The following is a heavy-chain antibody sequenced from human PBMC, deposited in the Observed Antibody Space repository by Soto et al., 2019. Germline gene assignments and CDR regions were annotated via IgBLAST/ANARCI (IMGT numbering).Heavy chain of an antibody. V-gene: IGHV3-7*01. CDR1: GFTFSSYW. CDR3: ARDRRLVVRGVISYYYMDV. J-gene: IGHJ6*03. Sequence: GGSLRLSCAASGFTFSSYWMSWVRQAPGKGLEWVANIKQDGSGKSYGDSVKGRFTISRDNAKNSLYLQMNSMRAEDTAVYYCARDRRLVVRGVISYYYMDVWGKGTTVTVSS. D-gene: IGHD3-10*01. CDR2: IKQDGSGK.